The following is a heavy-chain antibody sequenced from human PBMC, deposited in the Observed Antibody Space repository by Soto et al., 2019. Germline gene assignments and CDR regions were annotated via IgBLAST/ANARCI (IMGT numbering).Heavy chain of an antibody. CDR1: AASFSKYY. Sequence: SETLSLTCTVSAASFSKYYWSWIRQPPGKGLEWIGYIYFNGNTNYNPSLKRRVTISIDTSKKQISLNLTSVTDADAAVYYCASVTFGGVVLAHWGQGTLVTVSS. CDR2: IYFNGNT. D-gene: IGHD3-16*01. J-gene: IGHJ4*02. CDR3: ASVTFGGVVLAH. V-gene: IGHV4-59*01.